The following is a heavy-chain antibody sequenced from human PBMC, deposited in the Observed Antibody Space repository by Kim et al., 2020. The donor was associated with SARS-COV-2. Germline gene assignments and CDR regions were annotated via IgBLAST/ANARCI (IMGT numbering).Heavy chain of an antibody. CDR3: ARDARDPSGSYDGYYYYGMDV. V-gene: IGHV1-46*01. J-gene: IGHJ6*02. D-gene: IGHD1-26*01. CDR1: GYTFTSYY. Sequence: ASVKVSCKASGYTFTSYYMHWVRQAPGQGLEWMGIINPSGGSTSYAQKFQGRVTMTRDTSTSTVYMELSSLRSEDTAVYYCARDARDPSGSYDGYYYYGMDVWGQGTTVTVSS. CDR2: INPSGGST.